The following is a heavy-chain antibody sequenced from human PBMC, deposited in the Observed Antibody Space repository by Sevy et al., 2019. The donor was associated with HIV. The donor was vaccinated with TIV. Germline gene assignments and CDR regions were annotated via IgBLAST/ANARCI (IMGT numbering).Heavy chain of an antibody. CDR1: GFTFSTYW. V-gene: IGHV3-7*03. CDR3: ARDCSSTSCLWGLYV. CDR2: IKKDGSEK. Sequence: GGSLRLSCAASGFTFSTYWMSWVRQAPGKGLEWVANIKKDGSEKYYVDSVKGRFTISRHNAKNSLYLQMNSLRVEDTALYYCARDCSSTSCLWGLYVWGQGTSVTVSS. D-gene: IGHD2-2*01. J-gene: IGHJ6*02.